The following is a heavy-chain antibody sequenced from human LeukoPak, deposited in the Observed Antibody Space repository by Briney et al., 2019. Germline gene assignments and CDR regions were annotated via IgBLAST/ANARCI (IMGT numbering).Heavy chain of an antibody. CDR1: GYTFTIYY. CDR2: INPSGGST. D-gene: IGHD2-21*01. Sequence: ASVKVSCXASGYTFTIYYLHWVRQARGQGLEWMGIINPSGGSTSYAQKFQGRVTMTRDTSTNTVYLELSSLRPEDTAVYYCARDVHIDDAFDIWGQGTMVTVSS. CDR3: ARDVHIDDAFDI. J-gene: IGHJ3*02. V-gene: IGHV1-46*01.